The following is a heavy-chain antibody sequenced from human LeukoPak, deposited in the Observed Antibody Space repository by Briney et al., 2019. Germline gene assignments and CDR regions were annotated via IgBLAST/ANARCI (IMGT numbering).Heavy chain of an antibody. V-gene: IGHV4-59*01. CDR1: GGSISSYY. CDR2: IYYSGST. J-gene: IGHJ2*01. CDR3: ARDSERYGYSPNWYFDL. Sequence: SETLSLTCTVSGGSISSYYWSWIRQPPGKGLEWIGYIYYSGSTNYNPSLKSRVTISVDTSKNQFSLKLSSVTAADTAVYYCARDSERYGYSPNWYFDLWGRGTLVTVSS. D-gene: IGHD5-18*01.